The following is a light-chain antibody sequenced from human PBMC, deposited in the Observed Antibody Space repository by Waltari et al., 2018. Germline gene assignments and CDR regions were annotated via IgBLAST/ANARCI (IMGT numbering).Light chain of an antibody. CDR2: DVT. CDR1: SSDIGDYNY. Sequence: QSALTQPASVSGSPGQSITIPCTGSSSDIGDYNYVSWYQQYPGQAPKLILFDVTDQHSGVSPRVSGSQSGNTESLTISGLQTEDEADYYCDSYPRTSTLVVGTGSKVTVL. CDR3: DSYPRTSTLV. J-gene: IGLJ1*01. V-gene: IGLV2-14*03.